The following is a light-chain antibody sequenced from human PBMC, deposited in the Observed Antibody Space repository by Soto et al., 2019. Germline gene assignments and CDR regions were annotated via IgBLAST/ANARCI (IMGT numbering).Light chain of an antibody. CDR1: QSVSSN. V-gene: IGKV3-15*01. CDR2: DAS. Sequence: ETVMTQSPATLSVSPGERATLSCRPSQSVSSNLAWYRQKPGRAPRLLIYDASTRATGIPARFSGSGSGTEFTLTINRLQSEDFAVYYCQQYNYWPPLTFGGGTKVDI. J-gene: IGKJ4*01. CDR3: QQYNYWPPLT.